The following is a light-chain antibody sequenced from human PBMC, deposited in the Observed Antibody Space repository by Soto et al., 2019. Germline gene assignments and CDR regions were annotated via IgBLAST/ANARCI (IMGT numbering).Light chain of an antibody. CDR3: SSYAV. Sequence: QSALTQPASVSGSPGQSITISCTGTSSDIGASDYVSWYQQHPDKAPKLIIYNVNYRPSGVSSRFSGAKSGHTASLPISGLQAEDEADYFCSSYAVFGGGTKVTVL. V-gene: IGLV2-14*03. CDR1: SSDIGASDY. CDR2: NVN. J-gene: IGLJ3*02.